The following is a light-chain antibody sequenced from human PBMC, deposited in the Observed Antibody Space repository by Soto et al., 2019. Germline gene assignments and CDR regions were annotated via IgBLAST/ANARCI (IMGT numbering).Light chain of an antibody. CDR1: SSNIGSKT. CDR2: NDN. V-gene: IGLV1-44*01. CDR3: ATWDVSLNSRV. Sequence: QAVLTQPPSTSGTPGQRVTISCSGSSSNIGSKTLNWFRQVPGTAPKLLIYNDNQRPSGVPDRFSGSKSGTSASLAISGLQSEDEADYYCATWDVSLNSRVFGGGTKVTVL. J-gene: IGLJ3*02.